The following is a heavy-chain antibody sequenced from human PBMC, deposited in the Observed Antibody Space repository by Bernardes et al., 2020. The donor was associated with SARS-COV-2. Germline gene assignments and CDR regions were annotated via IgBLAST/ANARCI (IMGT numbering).Heavy chain of an antibody. D-gene: IGHD4-17*01. CDR3: ASRPVYGDYDYYYGMDV. CDR1: GGTFSSYT. Sequence: SVKVSCKASGGTFSSYTISWVRQAPGQGLEWMGRIIPILGIANYAQKFQGRVTITADKSTSTAYMELSSLRSEDTAVYYCASRPVYGDYDYYYGMDVWGQGTTVTVSS. J-gene: IGHJ6*02. CDR2: IIPILGIA. V-gene: IGHV1-69*02.